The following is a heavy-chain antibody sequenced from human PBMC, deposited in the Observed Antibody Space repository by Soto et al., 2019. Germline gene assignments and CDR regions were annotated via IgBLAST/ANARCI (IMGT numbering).Heavy chain of an antibody. CDR3: ARDVSGTTVYYGMDV. V-gene: IGHV1-18*04. J-gene: IGHJ6*02. D-gene: IGHD1-7*01. Sequence: ASVKVSCKASGYTFTNYGISWVRQAPGQGLEWMGWNSVYNGNTNYAQKIQGRVTMTTDTSTTTAYMELRSLRSDDTAVYYCARDVSGTTVYYGMDVWGQGTMVTVSS. CDR1: GYTFTNYG. CDR2: NSVYNGNT.